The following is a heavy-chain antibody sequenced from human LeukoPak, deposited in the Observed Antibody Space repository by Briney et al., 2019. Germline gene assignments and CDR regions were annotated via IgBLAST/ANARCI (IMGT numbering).Heavy chain of an antibody. CDR1: GGSISSSSYY. V-gene: IGHV4-39*07. CDR2: IYYSGST. CDR3: ARVVGATWGYFDY. J-gene: IGHJ4*02. Sequence: SETLSLTCTVSGGSISSSSYYWGWIRQPPGKGLEWIGNIYYSGSTYYNPSLESRVTMSLDTSKNQFSLKLSSVTAADTAVYYCARVVGATWGYFDYWDQGTLVTVSS. D-gene: IGHD1-26*01.